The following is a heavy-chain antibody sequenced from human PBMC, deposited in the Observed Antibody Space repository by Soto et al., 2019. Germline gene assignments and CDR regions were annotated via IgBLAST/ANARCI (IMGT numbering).Heavy chain of an antibody. CDR2: ISSGGSTI. V-gene: IGHV3-48*03. Sequence: GGSLRLSCAASGFTFSTYEMDWVRQAPGKGLEWVSHISSGGSTIYYADSVKGRFTISRDNAKNSLFLQMNSLSVEDTAVYYCAREVSSVRGANWFDPWGQGTLVTVSS. D-gene: IGHD3-16*01. J-gene: IGHJ5*01. CDR1: GFTFSTYE. CDR3: AREVSSVRGANWFDP.